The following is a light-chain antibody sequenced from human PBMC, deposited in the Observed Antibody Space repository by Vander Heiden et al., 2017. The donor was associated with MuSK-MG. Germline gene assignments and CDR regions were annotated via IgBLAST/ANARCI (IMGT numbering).Light chain of an antibody. CDR1: RLRRYY. Sequence: SSELTQDPAVSVALGQTVWITCQGDRLRRYYASWYQQKPAQPPVLVIYGENNRPSGIPDRFSGSISGNTASLTIARAQAEDEADYFCNSRDSSGNHVVFGGGTKLTVL. V-gene: IGLV3-19*01. J-gene: IGLJ2*01. CDR2: GEN. CDR3: NSRDSSGNHVV.